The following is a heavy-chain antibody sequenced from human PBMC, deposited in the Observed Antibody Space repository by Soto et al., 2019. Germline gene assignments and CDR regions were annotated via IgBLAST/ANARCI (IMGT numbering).Heavy chain of an antibody. D-gene: IGHD3-22*01. CDR3: ARSPDSSGYYPRRYYYGMDV. CDR1: GYSISSNNW. Sequence: SETLSLTCAVSGYSISSNNWWGWIRQPPGKGLEWIGYIYHSGSTNYNPSLKSRVTISVDKSKNQFSLKLSSVTAADTAVYYCARSPDSSGYYPRRYYYGMDVWGQGTTVTVSS. CDR2: IYHSGST. J-gene: IGHJ6*02. V-gene: IGHV4-28*01.